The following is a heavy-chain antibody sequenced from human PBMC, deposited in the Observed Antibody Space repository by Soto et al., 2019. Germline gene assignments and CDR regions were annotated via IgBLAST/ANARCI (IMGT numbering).Heavy chain of an antibody. Sequence: TLSLTCTVSGDSMTSGDYSCSCIRQPPGKGLEWLGYIYRTGNTHYSPSLKSRVSISQDRSKNQFSLELTSVTAADTAVYYCARGDYQYSIDYWGQGTLVTVSS. D-gene: IGHD2-2*01. V-gene: IGHV4-30-2*01. CDR1: GDSMTSGDYS. CDR2: IYRTGNT. J-gene: IGHJ4*02. CDR3: ARGDYQYSIDY.